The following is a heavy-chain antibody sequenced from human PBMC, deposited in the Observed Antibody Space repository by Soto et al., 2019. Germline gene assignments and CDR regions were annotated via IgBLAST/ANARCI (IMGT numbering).Heavy chain of an antibody. V-gene: IGHV1-18*01. J-gene: IGHJ5*02. CDR2: ISDYNGNT. Sequence: QVQLVQSGAEVKKPGASVKVSCKASGYTFTSYGISWVRQAPGQGLEWMGWISDYNGNTNYAQKLQGRVTMTTDTSTSTSYMELRSLRSDDTAVYYCARDRGSYYDILTGYGNWFDPWGQGTLVTFSS. CDR1: GYTFTSYG. CDR3: ARDRGSYYDILTGYGNWFDP. D-gene: IGHD3-9*01.